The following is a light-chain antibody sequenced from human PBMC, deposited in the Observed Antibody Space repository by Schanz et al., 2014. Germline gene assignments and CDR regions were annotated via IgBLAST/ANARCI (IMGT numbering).Light chain of an antibody. CDR2: DNH. Sequence: QSVLTQPPSVSAAPGQKVTISFSGSSSEIGDNYVSWYQHLPGTAPKVLIYDNHYRPSGIPDRFSGSKSGTSATLDITGLQTGDEADYYCGTWDSSLSVGTFGGGTKLTVL. V-gene: IGLV1-51*01. CDR1: SSEIGDNY. J-gene: IGLJ3*02. CDR3: GTWDSSLSVGT.